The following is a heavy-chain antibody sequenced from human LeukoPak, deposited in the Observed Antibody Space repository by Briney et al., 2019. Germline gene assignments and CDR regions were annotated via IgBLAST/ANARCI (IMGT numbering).Heavy chain of an antibody. J-gene: IGHJ4*02. V-gene: IGHV3-30*04. CDR2: ISYDGRKA. Sequence: RRSLRLSCAASGFTFGSYALHWVRQAPGKGLEWVAIISYDGRKAYYADSVKGRFTISRDDSRHTLHLQMNGLRPEDTAVYYCTRDSVTTAYYFDFWGQGTLVTVSS. CDR3: TRDSVTTAYYFDF. D-gene: IGHD4-17*01. CDR1: GFTFGSYA.